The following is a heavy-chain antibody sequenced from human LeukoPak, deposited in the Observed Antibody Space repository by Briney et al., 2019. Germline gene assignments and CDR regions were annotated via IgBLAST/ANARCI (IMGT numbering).Heavy chain of an antibody. D-gene: IGHD5-18*01. V-gene: IGHV3-74*01. CDR2: INSDGSST. J-gene: IGHJ4*02. Sequence: GGSLRLSCAASGFTFSSYWMHWVRQAPGKGLVWVSRINSDGSSTSYADSVKGRFTISRDNAKNTLYLQMNSLRTEDTAVYYCAGVLDTPMVYGTLGYWGQGTLVTVSS. CDR3: AGVLDTPMVYGTLGY. CDR1: GFTFSSYW.